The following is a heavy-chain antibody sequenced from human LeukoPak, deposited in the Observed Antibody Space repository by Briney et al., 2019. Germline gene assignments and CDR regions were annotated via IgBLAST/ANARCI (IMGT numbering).Heavy chain of an antibody. CDR2: ISSSSSYI. D-gene: IGHD6-6*01. V-gene: IGHV3-21*01. CDR1: GFTFSSYS. Sequence: GGSLRLSCAASGFTFSSYSMNWVRQAPGKGLEWVSSISSSSSYIYYADSVKGRFTISRDNAKNSLYLQMNSLRAEDTAVYYCARDFYSSSSGFDYWGQGTLVTVSS. J-gene: IGHJ4*02. CDR3: ARDFYSSSSGFDY.